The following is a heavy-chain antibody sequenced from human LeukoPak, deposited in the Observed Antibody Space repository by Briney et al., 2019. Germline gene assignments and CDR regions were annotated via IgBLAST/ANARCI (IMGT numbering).Heavy chain of an antibody. Sequence: SETLSLTCAVYGGSFSGYYWSWLRQPPGKGLEWIGYIYYSGSTNYNPSLKSRVTISVDTSKNQFSLKLTSVTAADTAVYYCARGRGRWRDFDYWGQGTLVTVSS. D-gene: IGHD1-26*01. CDR3: ARGRGRWRDFDY. J-gene: IGHJ4*02. CDR1: GGSFSGYY. CDR2: IYYSGST. V-gene: IGHV4-59*12.